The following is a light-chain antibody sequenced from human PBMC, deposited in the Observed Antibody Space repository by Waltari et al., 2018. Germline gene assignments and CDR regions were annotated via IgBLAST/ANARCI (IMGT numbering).Light chain of an antibody. Sequence: EVFLTQSPATLSLSPGESPPLSCRASQSVSNSLAWYRQKPGQAPSLLIYDESTRAAGIPDRFSGSGSGTDFTLTIISLEPEDFAVYYCQLRTGWPMTFGQGTRLEIK. CDR1: QSVSNS. J-gene: IGKJ5*01. CDR2: DES. V-gene: IGKV3-11*01. CDR3: QLRTGWPMT.